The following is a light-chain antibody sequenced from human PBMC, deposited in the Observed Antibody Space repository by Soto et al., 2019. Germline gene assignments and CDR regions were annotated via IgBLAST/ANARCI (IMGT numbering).Light chain of an antibody. CDR2: DNY. J-gene: IGLJ3*02. CDR1: SSNIGDNY. V-gene: IGLV1-51*01. CDR3: GTLDTRPSNWV. Sequence: QSVLAQPPSMSAAPGQRVTISCSGTSSNIGDNYVSWYRQFPGTAPELLIYDNYKRPSGIPDRFSGSKSGTSATLGITGLQTGEEADYYCGTLDTRPSNWVFGRRTKVTVL.